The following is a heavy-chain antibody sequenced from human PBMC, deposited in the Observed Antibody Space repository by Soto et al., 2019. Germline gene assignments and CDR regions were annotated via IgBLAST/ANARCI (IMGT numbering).Heavy chain of an antibody. V-gene: IGHV3-30-3*01. CDR2: ISYDGSNK. CDR3: ANTIFGVVATLQGKYNGIDV. D-gene: IGHD3-3*01. J-gene: IGHJ6*02. Sequence: QVQLVESGGGVVQPGRSLRLSCAASGFTFSSYAMHWVRQAPGKGLEWVAVISYDGSNKYYADSVKGRFTISRDNSKNTLYPQMNSLRAEDTAVYYCANTIFGVVATLQGKYNGIDVWGQGTTVTVSS. CDR1: GFTFSSYA.